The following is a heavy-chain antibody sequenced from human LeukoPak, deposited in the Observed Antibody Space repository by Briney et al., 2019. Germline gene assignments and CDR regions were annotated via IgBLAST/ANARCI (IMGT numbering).Heavy chain of an antibody. V-gene: IGHV4-4*07. CDR3: ARDSIAVAGNWFDP. CDR1: GGSISSYY. J-gene: IGHJ5*02. CDR2: IYTSGST. D-gene: IGHD6-19*01. Sequence: SETLSLTCTVSGGSISSYYWSWIRQPAGKGLEWIGRIYTSGSTNYNPSLKSRVTMSVDTSKNQFSLKLSSVTAVDTAVYYCARDSIAVAGNWFDPWGQGTLVTVSS.